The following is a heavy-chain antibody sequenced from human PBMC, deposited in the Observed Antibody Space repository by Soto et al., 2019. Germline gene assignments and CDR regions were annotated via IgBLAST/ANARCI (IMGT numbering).Heavy chain of an antibody. Sequence: QVQLQQWGAGLLKPSETLSLTCAVYGGSFSGYQWTWIRQTPGKGLEWIGEINDSGNINYNPSLKGRVTMLPGTTTKQISLGRSSVTAADSAVYYCARGFLLCFGELARRGGYYYYMDVWGKGTTVTVSS. CDR3: ARGFLLCFGELARRGGYYYYMDV. CDR1: GGSFSGYQ. V-gene: IGHV4-34*01. D-gene: IGHD3-10*01. CDR2: INDSGNI. J-gene: IGHJ6*03.